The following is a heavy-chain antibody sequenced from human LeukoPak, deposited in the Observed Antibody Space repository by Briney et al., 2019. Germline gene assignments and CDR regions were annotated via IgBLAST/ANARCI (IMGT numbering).Heavy chain of an antibody. D-gene: IGHD1-14*01. V-gene: IGHV3-48*03. CDR2: ISSSGSTI. CDR3: ARVTFNYFDY. CDR1: GFTFSSYE. Sequence: PGGSLRLSCAASGFTFSSYEMNWVRQAPGKGLEWASYISSSGSTIYFADSVKGRFTISRDNAKNSLYLQMNSLRAEDTAVYYCARVTFNYFDYWGQGTLVTVSS. J-gene: IGHJ4*02.